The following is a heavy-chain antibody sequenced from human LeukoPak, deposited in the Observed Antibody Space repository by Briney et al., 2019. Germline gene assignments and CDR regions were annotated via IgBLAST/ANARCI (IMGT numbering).Heavy chain of an antibody. CDR1: GFTFSTYA. J-gene: IGHJ4*02. CDR3: AKGLPYESRAYYDRLFDE. CDR2: ISYDGIKK. D-gene: IGHD3-22*01. V-gene: IGHV3-30*04. Sequence: GRSLRLSCAASGFTFSTYAIHWVRQAPGKGLDWVAVISYDGIKKYYTDSVKGRFTISRDNSKNTLYLQMNSLRVEDTAVYYCAKGLPYESRAYYDRLFDEWGQGTLVTVSS.